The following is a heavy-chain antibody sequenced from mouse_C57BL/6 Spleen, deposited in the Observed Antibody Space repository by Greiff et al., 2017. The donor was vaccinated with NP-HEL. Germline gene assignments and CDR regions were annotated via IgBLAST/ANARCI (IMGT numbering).Heavy chain of an antibody. CDR3: ARGGSSPYFDY. CDR2: INPNNGGT. Sequence: EVQLQQSGPELVKPGASVKISCKASGYTFTDYYMNWVKQSHGKSLEWIGDINPNNGGTSYNQKFKGKATLTVDKSSSTAYMELRSLTSEDSAVYYCARGGSSPYFDYWGQGTTLTVSS. V-gene: IGHV1-26*01. J-gene: IGHJ2*01. D-gene: IGHD6-1*01. CDR1: GYTFTDYY.